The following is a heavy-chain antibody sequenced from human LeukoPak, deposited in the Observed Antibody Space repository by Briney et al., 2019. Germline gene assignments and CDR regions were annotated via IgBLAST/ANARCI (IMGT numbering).Heavy chain of an antibody. CDR3: AKDLLFDY. J-gene: IGHJ4*02. CDR2: ISYDGSNK. D-gene: IGHD2/OR15-2a*01. CDR1: GFTVSSYG. V-gene: IGHV3-30*18. Sequence: QTGGPLRFSCPASGFTVSSYGMHGVRQAPGKGLEWVAVISYDGSNKYYADSVKGRFTISRDNSKNTLYLQMNSLRAEDTAVYYCAKDLLFDYWGQGTLVTVSS.